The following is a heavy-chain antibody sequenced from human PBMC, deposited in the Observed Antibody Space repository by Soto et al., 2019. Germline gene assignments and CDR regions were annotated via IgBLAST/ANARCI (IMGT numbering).Heavy chain of an antibody. V-gene: IGHV4-31*03. CDR2: IFYTGST. J-gene: IGHJ3*02. Sequence: SETLSLTCTVSGVSLSGGAYYWSWIRQHPGKGLEWIGYIFYTGSTFYNPSLKSRLTISVDTSNNQFSLNLSSVTAADTAVYYCARRLSLAVTYSYAFESWGKGTMVTVSS. CDR3: ARRLSLAVTYSYAFES. CDR1: GVSLSGGAYY. D-gene: IGHD2-21*02.